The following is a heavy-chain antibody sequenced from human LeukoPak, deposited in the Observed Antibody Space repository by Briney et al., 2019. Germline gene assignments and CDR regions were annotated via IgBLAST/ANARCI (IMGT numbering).Heavy chain of an antibody. CDR2: IYTSGST. CDR3: ARRGGSTWGIGYPFDY. Sequence: NPLESPCLTPTVSGGSLRSYNWSCIWQPPREGLWWIGRIYTSGSTNYHSSLKSRVTRSVYTSRTQFSRKLSSVTAAERVVYCCARRGGSTWGIGYPFDYWGQGTLVTVSS. J-gene: IGHJ4*02. V-gene: IGHV4-4*07. D-gene: IGHD3-3*01. CDR1: GGSLRSYN.